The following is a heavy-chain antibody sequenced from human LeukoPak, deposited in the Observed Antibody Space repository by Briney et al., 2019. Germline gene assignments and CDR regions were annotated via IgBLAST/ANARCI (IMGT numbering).Heavy chain of an antibody. D-gene: IGHD2-15*01. J-gene: IGHJ4*02. CDR3: AKGRAGYCSGGSCYSASDY. Sequence: GGSLRLSCAASGFTFSSYSMNWVCQAPGKGLEWVSSISSSSSYIYYADSVKGRFTISRDNSKNTLYLQMNSLRAEDTAVYYCAKGRAGYCSGGSCYSASDYWGQGTLVTVSS. CDR2: ISSSSSYI. CDR1: GFTFSSYS. V-gene: IGHV3-21*04.